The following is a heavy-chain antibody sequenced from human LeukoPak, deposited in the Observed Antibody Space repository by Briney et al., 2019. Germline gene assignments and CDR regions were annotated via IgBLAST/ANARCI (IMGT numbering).Heavy chain of an antibody. Sequence: SETLSLTCTVSGGSIRSSTDYWGWIRQPPGKELEWIGSIYYSGSTYYNPSLKSRVTISVDTSKNQFSVKLSSVTAADTAVYYCARAPFKVLRYFDRGFGWFDPWGQGTLVTVSS. CDR3: ARAPFKVLRYFDRGFGWFDP. CDR2: IYYSGST. V-gene: IGHV4-39*07. D-gene: IGHD3-9*01. CDR1: GGSIRSSTDY. J-gene: IGHJ5*02.